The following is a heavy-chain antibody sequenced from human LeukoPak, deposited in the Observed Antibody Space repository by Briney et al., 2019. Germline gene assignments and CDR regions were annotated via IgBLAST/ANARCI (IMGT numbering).Heavy chain of an antibody. D-gene: IGHD4-23*01. CDR2: IYPGDSDI. Sequence: GESLQISSKGSGYSFTSYWIGWVRPMPGKGLEWMGIIYPGDSDIRYSPSFQGQVTISADKSISTAYLQWSSLKASGTAMYYCARQFGGNSEFDYWGQGTLVTVSS. V-gene: IGHV5-51*01. CDR1: GYSFTSYW. J-gene: IGHJ4*02. CDR3: ARQFGGNSEFDY.